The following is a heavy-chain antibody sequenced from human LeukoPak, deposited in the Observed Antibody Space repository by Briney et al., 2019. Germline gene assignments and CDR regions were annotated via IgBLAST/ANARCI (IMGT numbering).Heavy chain of an antibody. D-gene: IGHD3-10*01. CDR3: ARGITMVREPTMIDY. V-gene: IGHV4-30-4*01. CDR2: IYYSGST. CDR1: GGSISSDDYY. Sequence: SETLSLTCTVSGGSISSDDYYWSWIRQPPGKGLEWIGYIYYSGSTYYNPSLKSRVTISVDTSKNQFSLKLSSVTAADTAVYCCARGITMVREPTMIDYWGQGTLVTVSS. J-gene: IGHJ4*02.